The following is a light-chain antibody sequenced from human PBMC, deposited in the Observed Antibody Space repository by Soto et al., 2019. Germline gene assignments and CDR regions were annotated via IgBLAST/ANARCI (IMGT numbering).Light chain of an antibody. J-gene: IGKJ4*01. CDR2: KAS. V-gene: IGKV1-5*03. CDR3: QQYSSFVT. CDR1: QSISTW. Sequence: DIQMTQSPSTLSACVGDRVTITCRASQSISTWLAWYQQKPGKAPKLLISKASRLQSGVPSRFSGSGSGTEFTLTISSLQPDDFATYFCQQYSSFVTFGGGTKVEI.